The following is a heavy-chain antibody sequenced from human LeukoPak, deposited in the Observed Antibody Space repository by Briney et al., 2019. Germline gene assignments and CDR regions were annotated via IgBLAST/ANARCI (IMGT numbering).Heavy chain of an antibody. D-gene: IGHD3-22*01. J-gene: IGHJ4*02. CDR3: ARASYSYDINGWVPFDY. V-gene: IGHV4-61*02. Sequence: PSETLSLSCTVSGNSISSGDYYWSWIRQPAGKGLEWIGRIYTSGSTNYNPSLKSRVTISGDTSKNQFSLRLSSVTAADMAVYYCARASYSYDINGWVPFDYWGQGTLVTVSS. CDR1: GNSISSGDYY. CDR2: IYTSGST.